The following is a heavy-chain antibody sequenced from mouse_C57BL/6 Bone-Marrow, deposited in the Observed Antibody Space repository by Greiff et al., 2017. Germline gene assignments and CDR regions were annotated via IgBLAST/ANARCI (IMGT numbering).Heavy chain of an antibody. CDR2: IWRGGST. CDR3: AKLGLSHWYFDV. J-gene: IGHJ1*03. CDR1: GFSLTSYG. V-gene: IGHV2-5*01. Sequence: QVQLKESGPGLVQPSQSLSITCTVSGFSLTSYGVHWVRQSPGTGLEWLGVIWRGGSTDYNAAFMSRLSITKDNSKSQVFFKMNSLQADDTAIYCCAKLGLSHWYFDVGGTGTTVTVSS.